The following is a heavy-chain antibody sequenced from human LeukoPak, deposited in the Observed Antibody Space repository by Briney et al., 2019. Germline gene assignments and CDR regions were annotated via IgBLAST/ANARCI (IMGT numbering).Heavy chain of an antibody. CDR1: GYTFSGNY. J-gene: IGHJ6*02. V-gene: IGHV1-2*02. Sequence: GASVKVSCKASGYTFSGNYIHWVRQAPAQGLEWMGWINPNGGGTNYAQKFQGRVTMTRDTSISTAYMELSRLRSDDTAVYYCARGGGAAAGLMDVWGQGTTVTVSS. CDR3: ARGGGAAAGLMDV. D-gene: IGHD6-13*01. CDR2: INPNGGGT.